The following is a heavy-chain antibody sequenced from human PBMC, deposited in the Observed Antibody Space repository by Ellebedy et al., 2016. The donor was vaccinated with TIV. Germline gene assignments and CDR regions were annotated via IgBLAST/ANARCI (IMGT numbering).Heavy chain of an antibody. CDR3: AKGGPNSSFDRYSLDY. CDR1: GFTFSDYA. J-gene: IGHJ4*02. Sequence: GESLKISCAASGFTFSDYAMHWVRQAPGKGLERVAFISYDGSNQFYADSVKVRLTISRDNSKNKLYLQMNSMRADDTAVYYCAKGGPNSSFDRYSLDYWGQGTLVTVSS. CDR2: ISYDGSNQ. D-gene: IGHD2-15*01. V-gene: IGHV3-30*18.